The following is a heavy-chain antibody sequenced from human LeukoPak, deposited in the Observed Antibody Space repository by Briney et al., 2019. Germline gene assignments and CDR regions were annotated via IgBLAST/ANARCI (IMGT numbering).Heavy chain of an antibody. D-gene: IGHD3-22*01. Sequence: GGSLRLSCAASGFTFSSYSMNWVRQAPGKGLEWVSSISSSSSYIYYADSVEGRFTISRDNAKNSLYLQMNSLRAEDTAVYYCARDYGYYYDSSGYRLLPGPSDYWGQGTLVTVSS. CDR3: ARDYGYYYDSSGYRLLPGPSDY. V-gene: IGHV3-21*01. CDR1: GFTFSSYS. CDR2: ISSSSSYI. J-gene: IGHJ4*02.